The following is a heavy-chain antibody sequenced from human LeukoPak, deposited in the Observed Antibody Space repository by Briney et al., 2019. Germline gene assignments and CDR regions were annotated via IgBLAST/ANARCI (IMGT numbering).Heavy chain of an antibody. CDR1: GFTFSSYA. J-gene: IGHJ4*02. V-gene: IGHV3-23*01. CDR3: AKDVNSLTDY. Sequence: GGSLRLSCAVSGFTFSSYAVSWVRQAPGKGLEWVSAISGSGGSTYYADSVKGRFTISRDNSKNTLYLQMNSLRAEDTAVYYCAKDVNSLTDYWGQGTLVTVSS. CDR2: ISGSGGST. D-gene: IGHD2-21*01.